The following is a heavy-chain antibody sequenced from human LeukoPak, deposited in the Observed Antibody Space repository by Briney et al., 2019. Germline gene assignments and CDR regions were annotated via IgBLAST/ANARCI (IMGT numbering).Heavy chain of an antibody. CDR3: ARGPPWYFDL. CDR2: FSGSGGST. V-gene: IGHV3-23*01. CDR1: GFTFSSYA. D-gene: IGHD6-25*01. Sequence: GGSLRLSCAASGFTFSSYAMSWVRQAPGKGLECISGFSGSGGSTYHADSVKGRFTISRDNSKNTLYLQMDSLTAEDTAVYYCARGPPWYFDLWGRGTLVTVSS. J-gene: IGHJ2*01.